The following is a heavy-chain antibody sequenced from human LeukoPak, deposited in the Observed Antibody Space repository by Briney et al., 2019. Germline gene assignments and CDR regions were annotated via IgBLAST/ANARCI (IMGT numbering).Heavy chain of an antibody. J-gene: IGHJ6*03. D-gene: IGHD2-2*01. V-gene: IGHV3-23*01. CDR1: GFTFGNEA. CDR2: ISAGGGTT. CDR3: ARRNPSCYGRQCYYYMDV. Sequence: GGSLRLSCAASGFTFGNEAMSWVRQAPERGLEWVSSISAGGGTTYYADSVKGRFTISRDNAKNTLYLQMNSLRADDTAVYYCARRNPSCYGRQCYYYMDVWGRGTPVTVSS.